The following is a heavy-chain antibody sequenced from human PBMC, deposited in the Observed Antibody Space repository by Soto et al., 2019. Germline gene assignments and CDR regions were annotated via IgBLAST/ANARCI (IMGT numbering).Heavy chain of an antibody. V-gene: IGHV1-69*01. Sequence: QVQLVQSGAEVKRPGSSVKVSCKASGDTFSSYAIHWVRQAPGQGLEWMGGIIPMFPTTNYAHNFKGRVTITADESTSTAYMELSSLTSEDTAVYYCARDSYSADYRHWGQGTLVTVSS. CDR1: GDTFSSYA. D-gene: IGHD3-10*01. CDR3: ARDSYSADYRH. CDR2: IIPMFPTT. J-gene: IGHJ4*02.